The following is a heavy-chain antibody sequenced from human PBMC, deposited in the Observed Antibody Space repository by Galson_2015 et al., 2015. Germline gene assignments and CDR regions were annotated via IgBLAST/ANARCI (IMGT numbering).Heavy chain of an antibody. J-gene: IGHJ6*02. Sequence: VSGGSISSYYWSWIRQPPGKGLEWIGYIYYSGSTNYNPSLKSRVTISVDTSKNQFSLKLSSVTAADTAVYYCAREGISSSPNAWSYYYYGMDVWGQGTTVTVSS. CDR2: IYYSGST. D-gene: IGHD6-6*01. CDR3: AREGISSSPNAWSYYYYGMDV. CDR1: GGSISSYY. V-gene: IGHV4-59*01.